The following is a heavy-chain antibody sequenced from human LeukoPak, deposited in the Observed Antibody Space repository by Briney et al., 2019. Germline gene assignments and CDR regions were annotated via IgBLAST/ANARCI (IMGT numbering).Heavy chain of an antibody. CDR3: VKGFVHPTYYFDY. CDR2: ITGSGDGT. Sequence: AGGSLRLSCAASGFTFSNYAMMWVRQAPGKRLEWVSSITGSGDGTYYADSVRGRFTISRDNSENTLYLQLDSLRAEDMAVYFCVKGFVHPTYYFDYWGQGTLVTVSS. J-gene: IGHJ4*02. V-gene: IGHV3-23*01. D-gene: IGHD3-10*01. CDR1: GFTFSNYA.